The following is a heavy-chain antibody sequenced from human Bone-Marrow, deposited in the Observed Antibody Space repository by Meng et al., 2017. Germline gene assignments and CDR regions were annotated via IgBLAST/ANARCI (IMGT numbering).Heavy chain of an antibody. J-gene: IGHJ4*02. D-gene: IGHD1-26*01. CDR1: GFTVSSNY. CDR2: IYSGGST. V-gene: IGHV3-66*02. Sequence: EGPLVDSGGGWVQPGGPLRLSCAASGFTVSSNYMSWVRQAPGKGLEWVSVIYSGGSTYYADSVKGRFTISRDNSKNTLYLQMNSLRAEDTAVYYCASYGIDYWGQGTLVTVSS. CDR3: ASYGIDY.